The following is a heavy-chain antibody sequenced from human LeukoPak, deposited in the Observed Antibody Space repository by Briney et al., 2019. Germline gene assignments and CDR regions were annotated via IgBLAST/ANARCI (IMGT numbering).Heavy chain of an antibody. CDR3: ARDCSGGSCYSYYCYGMDV. CDR1: GGTFSSYA. V-gene: IGHV1-69*13. Sequence: SVKVSCKASGGTFSSYAISWVRQAPGQGLEWMGGIIPIFGTANYAQKFQGRVTITADESTSTAYMELSSLRSGDTAVYYCARDCSGGSCYSYYCYGMDVWGKGTTVTVSS. CDR2: IIPIFGTA. D-gene: IGHD2-15*01. J-gene: IGHJ6*04.